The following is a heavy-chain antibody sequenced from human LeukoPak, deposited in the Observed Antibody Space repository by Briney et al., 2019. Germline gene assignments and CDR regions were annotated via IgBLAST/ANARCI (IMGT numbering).Heavy chain of an antibody. CDR3: ARDGVQSSSSVGDLLDP. J-gene: IGHJ5*02. CDR1: GYRFTDYY. V-gene: IGHV1-2*02. CDR2: INPKSGGS. D-gene: IGHD6-13*01. Sequence: ASVKVSCKASGYRFTDYYLYWVRQAPGQGLEWMGWINPKSGGSKSAQRFQGRVTMTRDTTMNTAYMEMNRLGSDDTAVYYCARDGVQSSSSVGDLLDPWGQGTRVTVSS.